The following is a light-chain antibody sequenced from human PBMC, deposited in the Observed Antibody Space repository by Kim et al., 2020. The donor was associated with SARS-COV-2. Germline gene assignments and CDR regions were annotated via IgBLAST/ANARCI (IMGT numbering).Light chain of an antibody. V-gene: IGLV3-21*03. CDR3: QVWDSSSDHPVV. CDR2: DES. Sequence: PGKTARITCGGNNIGSKSVHRYQQKPGQAPVLVVYDESDRPSGIPERFSGSNSGNTATLTISRVEAGDEADYYCQVWDSSSDHPVVFGGGTQLTVL. CDR1: NIGSKS. J-gene: IGLJ2*01.